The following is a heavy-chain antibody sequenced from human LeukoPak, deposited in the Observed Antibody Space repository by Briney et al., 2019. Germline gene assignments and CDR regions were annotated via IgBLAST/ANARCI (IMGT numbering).Heavy chain of an antibody. CDR1: GYTFTGYY. D-gene: IGHD3-10*01. V-gene: IGHV1-2*04. CDR2: INPNSGGT. J-gene: IGHJ3*02. CDR3: ARDRSSGSYYNKRENAFDI. Sequence: ASVKDSCKASGYTFTGYYMHWVRQAPGQGLEWMGWINPNSGGTNYAQKFQGWVTMTRDTSISTAYMELSRLRSDDTAVYYCARDRSSGSYYNKRENAFDIWGQGTMVTVSS.